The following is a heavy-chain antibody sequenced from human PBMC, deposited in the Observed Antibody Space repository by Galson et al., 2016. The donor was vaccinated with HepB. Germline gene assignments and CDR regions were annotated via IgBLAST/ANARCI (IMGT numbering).Heavy chain of an antibody. Sequence: SLRLSCAASGFTFSNYGMHWVRQTPDKGLEWVAIVWYDGETKYYGDSVKGRFTISRDNSKNTLYLQMNSLRVEDTAVYYCAREGADGDFHDAFVFWGQGTMVTVSS. D-gene: IGHD4-17*01. V-gene: IGHV3-33*01. CDR2: VWYDGETK. CDR3: AREGADGDFHDAFVF. CDR1: GFTFSNYG. J-gene: IGHJ3*01.